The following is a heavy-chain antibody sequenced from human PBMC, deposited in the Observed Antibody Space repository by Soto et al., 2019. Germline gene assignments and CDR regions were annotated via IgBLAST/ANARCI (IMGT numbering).Heavy chain of an antibody. CDR3: ARDCAIHDRQLVKYYYYGMDF. V-gene: IGHV1-46*01. Sequence: ASVKVSCKASGYTFTSYYMHWVRQAPGQGLEWMGIINPSGGSTSYAQKFQGRVTMTRDTSTSTVYMELSSLRSEDTAVYYCARDCAIHDRQLVKYYYYGMDFWGQGTTVTVSS. D-gene: IGHD6-6*01. J-gene: IGHJ6*02. CDR1: GYTFTSYY. CDR2: INPSGGST.